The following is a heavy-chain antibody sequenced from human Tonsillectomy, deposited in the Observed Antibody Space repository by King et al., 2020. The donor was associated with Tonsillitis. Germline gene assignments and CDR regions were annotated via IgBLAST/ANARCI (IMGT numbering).Heavy chain of an antibody. D-gene: IGHD3-22*01. V-gene: IGHV2-70*13. CDR3: ARGQYYESSGYPDSFDI. J-gene: IGHJ3*02. CDR1: GFSLSTSGMC. Sequence: VTLKESGPALVKATQTLTLTCTFSGFSLSTSGMCVGWIRQPPGKALEWLALIDWNDDKYYNTSLWTRLTISKDTSKNEVVLTMTNMDPVDTATYYCARGQYYESSGYPDSFDIWGQGTMVTVSS. CDR2: IDWNDDK.